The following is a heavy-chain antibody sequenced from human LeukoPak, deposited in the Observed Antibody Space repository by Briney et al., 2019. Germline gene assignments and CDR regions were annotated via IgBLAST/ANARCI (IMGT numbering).Heavy chain of an antibody. V-gene: IGHV4-31*03. CDR3: ARGSGQWLPHSGY. J-gene: IGHJ4*02. D-gene: IGHD3-22*01. CDR1: GGSISSGGYY. Sequence: SETLSLTCTVSGGSISSGGYYWSWIRQHPGRGLEWIGYIYYSGSTYYNPSLKSRVTISVDTSKNQFSLKLSSVTAADTAVYYCARGSGQWLPHSGYWGQGTLVTVSS. CDR2: IYYSGST.